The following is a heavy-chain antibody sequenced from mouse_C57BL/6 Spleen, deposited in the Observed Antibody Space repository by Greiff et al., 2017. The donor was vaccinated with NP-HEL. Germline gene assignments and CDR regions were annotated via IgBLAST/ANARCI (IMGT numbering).Heavy chain of an antibody. Sequence: VQLQQPGPELVKPGASVKMSCKASGYTFTNYNMHWVKQSHGQSLEWIGYINPNNGGTKYNPKFKGKATLTVNKSSSTAYMELRSLTSEDSAVFYWTRRVDSSGFFDDWGQGATLTVSS. D-gene: IGHD3-2*02. J-gene: IGHJ2*01. CDR1: GYTFTNYN. CDR2: INPNNGGT. V-gene: IGHV1-22*01. CDR3: TRRVDSSGFFDD.